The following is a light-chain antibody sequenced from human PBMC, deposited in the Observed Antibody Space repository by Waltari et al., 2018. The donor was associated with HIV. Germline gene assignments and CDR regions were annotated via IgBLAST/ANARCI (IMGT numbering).Light chain of an antibody. Sequence: SSELTQPPSVSVSPGQTARITCSGDALPKQYAYWYQQKPGQAPVLVIYKDTERPSGIPGRFSGSSSGTTVTLTISGVQAEDEADYYCQSADSGTWVFGGGTKLTVL. CDR3: QSADSGTWV. CDR2: KDT. V-gene: IGLV3-25*03. J-gene: IGLJ3*02. CDR1: ALPKQY.